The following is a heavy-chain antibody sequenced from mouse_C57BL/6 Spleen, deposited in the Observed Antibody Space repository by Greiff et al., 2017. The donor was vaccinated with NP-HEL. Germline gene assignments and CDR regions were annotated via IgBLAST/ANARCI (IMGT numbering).Heavy chain of an antibody. D-gene: IGHD1-1*01. CDR2: INPSTGGT. V-gene: IGHV1-43*01. CDR1: GYSFTGYY. CDR3: ARSLTPGAWFAY. Sequence: EVQLQQSGPELVKPGASVKISCKASGYSFTGYYMHWVKQSSEKSLEWIGEINPSTGGTSYNQKFKGKATLTVDKSSSTAYMQLKSLTSEDSAVYYCARSLTPGAWFAYWGQWTLVTVSA. J-gene: IGHJ3*01.